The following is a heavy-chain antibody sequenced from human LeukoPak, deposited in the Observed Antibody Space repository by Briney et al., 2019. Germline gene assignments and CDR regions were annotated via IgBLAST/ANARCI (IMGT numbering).Heavy chain of an antibody. Sequence: QSGGSLRLSCAASGFTFSSYWMSWVRQAPGKGLEWVANIKQDGSEKYYVDSVKGRFTISRDNAKNSLYLQMNSLRAEDTAVYYCARDIVVAATHLFDYWGQGTLVTVSS. CDR1: GFTFSSYW. V-gene: IGHV3-7*01. CDR3: ARDIVVAATHLFDY. CDR2: IKQDGSEK. D-gene: IGHD2-15*01. J-gene: IGHJ4*02.